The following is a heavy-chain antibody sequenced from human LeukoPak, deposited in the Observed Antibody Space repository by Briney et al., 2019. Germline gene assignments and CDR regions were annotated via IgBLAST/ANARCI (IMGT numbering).Heavy chain of an antibody. CDR3: ARIVRFGDLFVDY. Sequence: GESLKISCKGSGYSFTSYWIGWVRQMPGKGLEWMGIIYPGDSDTRYSPSFQGQVTISADKSISTVYLQWSSRKASDTAMYYCARIVRFGDLFVDYWGQGTLVTVSS. CDR2: IYPGDSDT. V-gene: IGHV5-51*01. D-gene: IGHD3-10*01. CDR1: GYSFTSYW. J-gene: IGHJ4*02.